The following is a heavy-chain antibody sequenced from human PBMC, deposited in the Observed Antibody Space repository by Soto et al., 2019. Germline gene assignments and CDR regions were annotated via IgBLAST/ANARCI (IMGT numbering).Heavy chain of an antibody. CDR2: IYPGDSDT. Sequence: GESLKISCEASGYDFATYWIGWVRQMPGKGLEWVGIIYPGDSDTRYSPSFQGQVTISADRSISAAYLQWSSLKASDTAIYYCARVRPFEYFDSWGQGTLVTVSS. V-gene: IGHV5-51*01. D-gene: IGHD3-16*01. CDR1: GYDFATYW. J-gene: IGHJ4*02. CDR3: ARVRPFEYFDS.